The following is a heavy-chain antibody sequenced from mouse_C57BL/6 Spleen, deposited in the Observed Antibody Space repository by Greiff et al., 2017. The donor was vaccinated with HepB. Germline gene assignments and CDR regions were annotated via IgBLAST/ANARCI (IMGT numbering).Heavy chain of an antibody. J-gene: IGHJ1*03. CDR3: ARDPSGPNWYFDV. CDR2: INYDGSST. V-gene: IGHV5-16*01. D-gene: IGHD1-3*01. Sequence: EVKLVESEGGLVQPGSSMKLSCTASGFTFSDYYMAWVRQVPEKGLEWVANINYDGSSTYYLDSLKSRFIISRDNAKNILYLQMSSLKSEDTATYYFARDPSGPNWYFDVWGTGTTVTVSS. CDR1: GFTFSDYY.